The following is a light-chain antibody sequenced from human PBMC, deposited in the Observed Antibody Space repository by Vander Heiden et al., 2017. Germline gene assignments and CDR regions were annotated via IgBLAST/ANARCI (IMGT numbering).Light chain of an antibody. V-gene: IGLV1-40*03. J-gene: IGLJ1*01. CDR1: SSNIGAGYD. CDR3: QSYDSSLSAYV. Sequence: QSVLTQPPSVSGASGRRVTISCTGSSSNIGAGYDVHWYQQFPGTAPKLLIYDNNNRPSGVPDRFSGSKSAASASLTITGLQAQDEADYYCQSYDSSLSAYVFGTGTKVTVL. CDR2: DNN.